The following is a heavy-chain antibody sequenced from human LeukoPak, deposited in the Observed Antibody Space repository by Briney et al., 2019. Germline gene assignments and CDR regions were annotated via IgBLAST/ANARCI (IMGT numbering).Heavy chain of an antibody. Sequence: ASVKVSCKASGYRFTSYYMHWVRQAPGQGLEWMGIINASGGSTTYAQKFQGRVTMTRDTSTSTVYMELSSLRSEDTAVYYCARDRGIAAAGTTSPPYYYYGMDVWGQGTTVTVSS. CDR3: ARDRGIAAAGTTSPPYYYYGMDV. CDR1: GYRFTSYY. CDR2: INASGGST. D-gene: IGHD6-13*01. J-gene: IGHJ6*02. V-gene: IGHV1-46*01.